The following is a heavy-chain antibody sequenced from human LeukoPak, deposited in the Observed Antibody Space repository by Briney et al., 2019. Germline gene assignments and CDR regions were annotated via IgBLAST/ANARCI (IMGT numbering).Heavy chain of an antibody. V-gene: IGHV1-69*01. J-gene: IGHJ4*02. CDR1: GGTFSSYA. CDR2: IIPIFGTA. Sequence: ASVKVSCKASGGTFSSYAISWVRQAPGQGLEWMGGIIPIFGTANYAQKFQGRVTITADESTTTAYMEVSSLRSEDTAVYYCARGEVPPHYFDSWGQGTLVTVSS. CDR3: ARGEVPPHYFDS.